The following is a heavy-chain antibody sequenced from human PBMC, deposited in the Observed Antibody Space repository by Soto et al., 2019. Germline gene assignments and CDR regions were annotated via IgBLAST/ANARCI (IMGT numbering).Heavy chain of an antibody. CDR3: ARGPHILNGYYPFRNY. Sequence: QVQLQQWGAGLLKPSETLSLTCAVYGGSFSGYYWSWIRQPPGKGLEWIGEINHSGSTNYNPSLKSRVTISVDTSKNKFSLKLSSVTAADTAVYYCARGPHILNGYYPFRNYWGQGTLVTVSS. J-gene: IGHJ4*02. CDR2: INHSGST. CDR1: GGSFSGYY. V-gene: IGHV4-34*01. D-gene: IGHD3-9*01.